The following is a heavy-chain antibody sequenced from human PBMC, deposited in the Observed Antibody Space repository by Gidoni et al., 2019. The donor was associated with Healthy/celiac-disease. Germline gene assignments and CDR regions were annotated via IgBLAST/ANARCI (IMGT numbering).Heavy chain of an antibody. V-gene: IGHV3-48*02. J-gene: IGHJ3*02. CDR3: ARDLYGGYDAFDI. Sequence: EVQLVEPGGGLVQPGGSLRLSCAASGSTLSSYSMNWVRQAPGKGLEWGSNISRSSSTRYYADSVKGRFTISRDNAKNSLYLQMNSLRDEDTAVYYCARDLYGGYDAFDIWGQGTMVTVSS. CDR1: GSTLSSYS. CDR2: ISRSSSTR. D-gene: IGHD3-22*01.